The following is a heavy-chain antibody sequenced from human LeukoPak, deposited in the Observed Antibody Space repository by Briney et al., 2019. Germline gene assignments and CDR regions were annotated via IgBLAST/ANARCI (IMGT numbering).Heavy chain of an antibody. Sequence: PGGSLGLSCAASGFSFSKAWMIGARQARGRGLEWVARIKTKSQGGTTDYAAPVKGRFAISRDDSENRVYLQMNSLKSEDTAVYYCAVGLGKTDTDYWGQGTLVTVSS. J-gene: IGHJ4*02. V-gene: IGHV3-15*05. CDR1: GFSFSKAW. CDR3: AVGLGKTDTDY. D-gene: IGHD1-14*01. CDR2: IKTKSQGGTT.